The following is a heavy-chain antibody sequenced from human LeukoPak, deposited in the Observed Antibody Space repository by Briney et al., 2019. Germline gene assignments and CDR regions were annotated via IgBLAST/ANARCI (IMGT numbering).Heavy chain of an antibody. CDR3: ARGRRDYYDSIHFDY. CDR2: IYYSGST. Sequence: KASETLSLTCTVSGVSISSYYWSWIRQPPGKGLEWIGYIYYSGSTNYNPSLKSRVTISVDTSKNQFSLKLSSVTAADTAVYYCARGRRDYYDSIHFDYWGQGTLVTVSS. V-gene: IGHV4-59*01. J-gene: IGHJ4*02. D-gene: IGHD3-22*01. CDR1: GVSISSYY.